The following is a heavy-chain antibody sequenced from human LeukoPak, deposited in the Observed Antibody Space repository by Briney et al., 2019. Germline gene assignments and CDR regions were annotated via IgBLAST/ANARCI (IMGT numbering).Heavy chain of an antibody. CDR1: GFTFSSYA. CDR3: ATRGSRTFDY. CDR2: ISGSGGST. J-gene: IGHJ4*02. V-gene: IGHV3-23*01. Sequence: GGFLRLSCAASGFTFSSYAMSWVRQAPGKGLEWVSAISGSGGSTYYADSVKGRFTISRDNSKNTLYLQMNSLRAEDTAVYYCATRGSRTFDYWGQGTLVTVSS. D-gene: IGHD2-2*01.